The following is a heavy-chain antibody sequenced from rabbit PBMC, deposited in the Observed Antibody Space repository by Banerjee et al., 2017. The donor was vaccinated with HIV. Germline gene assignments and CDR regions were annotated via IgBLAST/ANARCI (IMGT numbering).Heavy chain of an antibody. CDR1: GFDLSNYYY. J-gene: IGHJ3*01. CDR3: ARDYYDYGSTSYFPTRLDL. D-gene: IGHD8-1*01. V-gene: IGHV1S40*01. Sequence: QSLEESWGDLVKPGASLILTCKASGFDLSNYYYMCWVRQAPGKGLEWIGCIDTGDGNIYYASWAKGRFTISSDNAQNTVDLQMNSLTAADTATYFCARDYYDYGSTSYFPTRLDLWGQGTLVTVS. CDR2: IDTGDGNI.